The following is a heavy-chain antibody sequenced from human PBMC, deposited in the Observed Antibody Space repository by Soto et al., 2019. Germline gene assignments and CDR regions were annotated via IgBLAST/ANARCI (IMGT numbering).Heavy chain of an antibody. CDR2: INHSGST. CDR1: GGSFSGYY. D-gene: IGHD3-9*01. CDR3: AREERILRYFDRLHQIFAY. J-gene: IGHJ4*02. V-gene: IGHV4-34*01. Sequence: SETLSLTCAVYGGSFSGYYWSWIRQPPGKGLEWIGEINHSGSTNYNPSLKSRVTISVDTSKNQFSLKLSSVTAADTAVYYCAREERILRYFDRLHQIFAYWGQGTLVTVSS.